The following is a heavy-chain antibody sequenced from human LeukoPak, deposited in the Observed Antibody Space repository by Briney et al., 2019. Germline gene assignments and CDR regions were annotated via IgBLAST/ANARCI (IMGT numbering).Heavy chain of an antibody. J-gene: IGHJ6*02. CDR2: INPNSGGT. D-gene: IGHD1-1*01. CDR1: GYTFTGYY. Sequence: GASVKVSCKASGYTFTGYYMHWVRQAPGQGLEWMGWINPNSGGTNYAQKFQGRVTMTRDTSISTAYMEPSRLRSDDTAVYYCARSLQPIYGMDVWGQGTTVTVSS. CDR3: ARSLQPIYGMDV. V-gene: IGHV1-2*02.